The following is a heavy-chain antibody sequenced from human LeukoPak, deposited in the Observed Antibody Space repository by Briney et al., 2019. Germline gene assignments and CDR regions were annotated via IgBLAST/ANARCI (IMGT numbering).Heavy chain of an antibody. D-gene: IGHD4-23*01. Sequence: SVKVSCKASGGTFSSYAISWVRQAPGQGLEWMGGIIPIFGTANHAQKFQGRVTITADESTSTAYMELSSLRSEDTAVYYCATDYGGNLGFDYWGQGTLVTVSS. CDR1: GGTFSSYA. V-gene: IGHV1-69*13. CDR3: ATDYGGNLGFDY. J-gene: IGHJ4*02. CDR2: IIPIFGTA.